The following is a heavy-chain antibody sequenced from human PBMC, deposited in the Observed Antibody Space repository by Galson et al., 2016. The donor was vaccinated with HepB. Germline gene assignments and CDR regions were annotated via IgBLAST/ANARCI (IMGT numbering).Heavy chain of an antibody. CDR1: AGSINNFY. D-gene: IGHD3-3*01. J-gene: IGHJ6*02. V-gene: IGHV4-59*08. Sequence: ETLSLTCNVSAGSINNFYWSWIRQPPGKGLQWIGWISYTGRNNYNPSLKSRVTISVDMSNNQFSLRLASVTAADTAVYYCARHRNGIAVWSGDGMDVWGQGTTVTVSS. CDR3: ARHRNGIAVWSGDGMDV. CDR2: ISYTGRN.